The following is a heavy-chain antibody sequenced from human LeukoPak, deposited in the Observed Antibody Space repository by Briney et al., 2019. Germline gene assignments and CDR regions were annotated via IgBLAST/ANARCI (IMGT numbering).Heavy chain of an antibody. Sequence: PGGSLRLSCAASGFIFTNYFMSWVRQAPGKGLEWVASIKHDGSEKYYVDSVRVRFTNSRDNTKNSLYLHMSSLRAEDTAVYYCATDRGWRTSGYYLYYFEYWGQRTLVTFSS. D-gene: IGHD3-3*01. CDR2: IKHDGSEK. V-gene: IGHV3-7*01. J-gene: IGHJ4*02. CDR1: GFIFTNYF. CDR3: ATDRGWRTSGYYLYYFEY.